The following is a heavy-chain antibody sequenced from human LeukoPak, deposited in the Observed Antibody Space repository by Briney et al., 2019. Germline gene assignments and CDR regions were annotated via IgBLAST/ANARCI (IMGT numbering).Heavy chain of an antibody. Sequence: SETLSLTCTVSGGSISTYYWTWIRQPPGKGVEYIGYIDYSGSTNYIPSLKSRVTISVDTSKNQFSLKLSSVTAADTAVYYCARLSSDSFDIWGQGTMVTVSS. V-gene: IGHV4-59*08. CDR1: GGSISTYY. CDR2: IDYSGST. CDR3: ARLSSDSFDI. D-gene: IGHD2/OR15-2a*01. J-gene: IGHJ3*02.